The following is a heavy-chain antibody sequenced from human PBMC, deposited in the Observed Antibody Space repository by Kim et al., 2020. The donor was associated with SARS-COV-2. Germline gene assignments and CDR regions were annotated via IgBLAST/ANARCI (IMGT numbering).Heavy chain of an antibody. J-gene: IGHJ4*02. V-gene: IGHV3-30-3*01. CDR3: ARDISRLSGRLF. CDR1: GFTFSSYA. CDR2: ISYDGSNK. Sequence: GGSLRLSCAASGFTFSSYAMHWVRQAPGKGLEWVAVISYDGSNKYYADSVKGRFTISRDNSKNTLYLQMNSLRAEDTAVYYCARDISRLSGRLFWGQGTLVTVSS. D-gene: IGHD3-3*02.